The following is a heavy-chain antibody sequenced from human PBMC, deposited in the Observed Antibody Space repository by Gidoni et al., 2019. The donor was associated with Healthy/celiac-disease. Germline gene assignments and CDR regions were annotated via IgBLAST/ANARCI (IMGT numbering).Heavy chain of an antibody. D-gene: IGHD6-13*01. CDR3: ARSVGSSWYGRYGMDV. J-gene: IGHJ6*02. V-gene: IGHV1-3*01. Sequence: KFQGRVPITRDTSASTAYMELSSLRSEDTAVYYCARSVGSSWYGRYGMDVWGQGTTVTVSS.